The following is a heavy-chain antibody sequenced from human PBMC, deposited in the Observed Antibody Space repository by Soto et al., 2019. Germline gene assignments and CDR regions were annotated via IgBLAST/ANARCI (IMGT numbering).Heavy chain of an antibody. D-gene: IGHD6-13*01. CDR2: ISAFKGNT. CDR1: GYTFTSSG. J-gene: IGHJ4*02. V-gene: IGHV1-18*01. Sequence: VQLVQSGAEVKEPGASVKVSCKASGYTFTSSGISWVRQAPGQGLEWMGWISAFKGNTNYAQKLQGRVTRTTDTSTRTAYMELRSLGADDTAVYYCARGGTSRYGVASWGQGTLVTVSS. CDR3: ARGGTSRYGVAS.